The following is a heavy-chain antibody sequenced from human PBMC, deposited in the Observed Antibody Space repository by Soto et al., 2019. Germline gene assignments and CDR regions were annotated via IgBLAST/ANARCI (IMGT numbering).Heavy chain of an antibody. J-gene: IGHJ6*02. D-gene: IGHD2-2*01. Sequence: PGESLKISCKGSGYSFTSYWIGWVRQMPGKGLEWMGIIYPGDSDTRYSPSFQGQVTISADKSISTAYLQWSSLKASDPAMYYCARHCSSTSCYHGMDVWGQGTTVTVSS. V-gene: IGHV5-51*01. CDR3: ARHCSSTSCYHGMDV. CDR1: GYSFTSYW. CDR2: IYPGDSDT.